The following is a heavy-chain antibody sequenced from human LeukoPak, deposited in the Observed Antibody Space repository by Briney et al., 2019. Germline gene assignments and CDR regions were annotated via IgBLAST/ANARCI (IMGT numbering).Heavy chain of an antibody. Sequence: SETLSLTCTVSGASISNYYWSWIRQPPGKGLEWIGYIYYSGSTSYNPSLKSRVTISGDTSKNQFSLKLSSVTAADTAAYYCARHVYGGNSGFDHWGQGALVTVSS. V-gene: IGHV4-59*08. D-gene: IGHD4-23*01. CDR1: GASISNYY. J-gene: IGHJ4*02. CDR2: IYYSGST. CDR3: ARHVYGGNSGFDH.